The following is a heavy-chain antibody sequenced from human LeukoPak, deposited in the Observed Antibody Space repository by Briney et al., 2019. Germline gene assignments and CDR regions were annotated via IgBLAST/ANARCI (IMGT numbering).Heavy chain of an antibody. CDR3: ARGRPESPFDP. Sequence: ASVKVSCKASGYSFTSHGISWVQQAPGQGLEWMGWISAYNGDTNYAQKFQGRVTMTTDTSTITAYMEMRSLRSDDTAVYFCARGRPESPFDPWGQGTLVTVSS. CDR1: GYSFTSHG. D-gene: IGHD1-1*01. CDR2: ISAYNGDT. V-gene: IGHV1-18*01. J-gene: IGHJ5*02.